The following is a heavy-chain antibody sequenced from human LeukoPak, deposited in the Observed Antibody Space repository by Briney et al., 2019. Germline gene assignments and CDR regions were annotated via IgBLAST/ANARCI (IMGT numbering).Heavy chain of an antibody. Sequence: PGGSLRLSCSASGFSFSTLGMHWVRQAPGKGLEHVSTIGSDGSGTYYADSVKDRFIISRDNSKNAVYLQMSSLRPEDTAVYYCVSPVFINFWGQGTLVTVSS. V-gene: IGHV3-64D*06. CDR1: GFSFSTLG. D-gene: IGHD1-14*01. J-gene: IGHJ4*01. CDR3: VSPVFINF. CDR2: IGSDGSGT.